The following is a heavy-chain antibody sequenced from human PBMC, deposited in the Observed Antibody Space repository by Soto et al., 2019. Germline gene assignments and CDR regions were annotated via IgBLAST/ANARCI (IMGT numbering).Heavy chain of an antibody. J-gene: IGHJ6*02. D-gene: IGHD2-15*01. V-gene: IGHV4-4*02. CDR1: GGSISSSNW. CDR3: ARRGYCSGGSCPTFYYYYGMDV. Sequence: QVQLQESGPGLVKPSGTLSLTCAVSGGSISSSNWWSWVRQPPGKGLEWIGEIYHSGSTNYNPSLKSRVTISVDKSKNHCSLKLSSVTAADTAVYYCARRGYCSGGSCPTFYYYYGMDVWGQGTTVTVSS. CDR2: IYHSGST.